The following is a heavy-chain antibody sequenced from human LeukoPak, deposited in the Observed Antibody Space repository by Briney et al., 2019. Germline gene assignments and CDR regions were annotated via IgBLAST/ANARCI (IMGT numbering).Heavy chain of an antibody. CDR1: GFTVSSNY. V-gene: IGHV3-30-3*01. CDR3: ARDLDYSSTLLGYGMDV. CDR2: ISYDGSNK. D-gene: IGHD6-13*01. Sequence: GGSLRLSCAASGFTVSSNYMSWVRQAPGKGLEWVAVISYDGSNKYYADSVKGRFTISRDNSKNTLYLQMNSLRAEDTAVYYCARDLDYSSTLLGYGMDVWGQGTTVTVSS. J-gene: IGHJ6*02.